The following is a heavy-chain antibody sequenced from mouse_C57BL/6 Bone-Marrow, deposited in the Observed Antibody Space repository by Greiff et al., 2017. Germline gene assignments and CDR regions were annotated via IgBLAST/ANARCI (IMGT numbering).Heavy chain of an antibody. V-gene: IGHV2-2*01. D-gene: IGHD4-1*02. CDR1: GFSLTSYG. CDR2: IWSGGST. Sequence: QVHVKQSGPGLVQPSQSLSITCTVSGFSLTSYGVHWVRQSPGKGLEWLGVIWSGGSTDYNAAFISRLSISKDNSKSQVFFKMNSLQADDTAIYYCARYQLAWFAYWGQGTLVTVSA. J-gene: IGHJ3*01. CDR3: ARYQLAWFAY.